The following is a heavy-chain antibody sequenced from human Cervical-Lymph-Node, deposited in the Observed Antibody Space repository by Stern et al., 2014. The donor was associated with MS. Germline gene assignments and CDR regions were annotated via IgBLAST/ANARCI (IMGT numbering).Heavy chain of an antibody. CDR2: IIPIFGTA. V-gene: IGHV1-69*01. CDR1: GGTFSSYA. J-gene: IGHJ4*02. CDR3: ARVGGYCSSTSCYADY. Sequence: QVQLVESGAEVKKPGSSVKVSCKASGGTFSSYAISWVRQAPGQGLEWMGGIIPIFGTANYAQKFQGRVTITADESTSTAYMELSSLRSEDTAVYYCARVGGYCSSTSCYADYWGQGTLVTVSS. D-gene: IGHD2-2*01.